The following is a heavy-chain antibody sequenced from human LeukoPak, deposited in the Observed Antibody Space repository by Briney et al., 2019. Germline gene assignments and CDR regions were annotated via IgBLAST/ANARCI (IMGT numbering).Heavy chain of an antibody. V-gene: IGHV3-7*03. D-gene: IGHD1-26*01. CDR2: MNQDGSEK. CDR1: GEW. J-gene: IGHJ4*02. CDR3: ARDGEGASHY. Sequence: GSLRLSCVASGEWMSWHRQAPGKGLEWLASMNQDGSEKNYVDSVKGRFTISRDNAKNSLYLQMNSLRVEDTAVYYCARDGEGASHYWGQGTLVTASS.